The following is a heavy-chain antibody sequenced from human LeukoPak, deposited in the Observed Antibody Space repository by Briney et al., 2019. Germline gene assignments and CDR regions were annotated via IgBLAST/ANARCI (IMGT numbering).Heavy chain of an antibody. V-gene: IGHV1-18*01. J-gene: IGHJ4*02. D-gene: IGHD4-11*01. CDR2: ISAHNGNT. CDR1: GYSFTNYG. Sequence: GASVKVSCKASGYSFTNYGTIWVRQTPGQGLQWMGWISAHNGNTNYAQKLQGRVTLTTDTSTSTVYMELRSLTSDDTAVYYRARAETTLLLNYWGQGTLVTVSS. CDR3: ARAETTLLLNY.